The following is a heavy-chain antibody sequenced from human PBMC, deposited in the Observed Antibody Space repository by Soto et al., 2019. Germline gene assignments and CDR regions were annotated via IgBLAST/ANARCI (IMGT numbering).Heavy chain of an antibody. CDR3: ARTLRYFDRDAFDI. Sequence: PGGSLRLSCAGSGFTFSSYGMHWVRQAPGKGLEWVAVIWYDGSNKYYADSVKGRFTISRDNSKNTLYLQMNSLRAEDTAVYYCARTLRYFDRDAFDIWGQGTMVTVSS. D-gene: IGHD3-9*01. V-gene: IGHV3-33*01. CDR1: GFTFSSYG. J-gene: IGHJ3*02. CDR2: IWYDGSNK.